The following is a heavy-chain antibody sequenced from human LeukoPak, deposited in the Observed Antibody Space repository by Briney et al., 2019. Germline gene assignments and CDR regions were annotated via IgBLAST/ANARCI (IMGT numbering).Heavy chain of an antibody. V-gene: IGHV4-59*01. Sequence: SETLSLTCTVSGGSISSYYWSWIRQPPGKGLEWIGYIYYSGSTNYNPSLKSRVTISVDTSKSQFSLKLSSVTAADTAVYYCARGSCRYGLDYWGQGTLVTVSS. J-gene: IGHJ4*02. CDR2: IYYSGST. CDR3: ARGSCRYGLDY. D-gene: IGHD3-16*02. CDR1: GGSISSYY.